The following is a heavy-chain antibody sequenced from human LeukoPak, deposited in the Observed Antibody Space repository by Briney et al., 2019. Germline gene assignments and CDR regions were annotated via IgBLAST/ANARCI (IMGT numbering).Heavy chain of an antibody. J-gene: IGHJ4*02. V-gene: IGHV1-2*02. CDR1: GYTFTSYA. Sequence: ASVKVSCKASGYTFTSYAMNWVRQAPGQGLEWMGWINPNSGGTNYAQKFQGRVTMTRDTSISTAYMELSRLRSDDTAVYYCARVLLYGDYASDYWGQGTLVTVSS. CDR2: INPNSGGT. D-gene: IGHD4-17*01. CDR3: ARVLLYGDYASDY.